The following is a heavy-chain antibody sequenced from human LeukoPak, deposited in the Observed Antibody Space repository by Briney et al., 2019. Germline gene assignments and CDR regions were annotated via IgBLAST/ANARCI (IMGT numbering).Heavy chain of an antibody. CDR3: ASGYCSSTSCPYFDY. Sequence: ASVKVSCKXSGYTFTGYYMHWVRQAPGQGLEWMGWINPNSGGTNYAQKFQGRVTMTRDTSISTAYMELSRLRSDDTAVYYCASGYCSSTSCPYFDYWGQGTLVTVSS. V-gene: IGHV1-2*02. CDR1: GYTFTGYY. J-gene: IGHJ4*02. CDR2: INPNSGGT. D-gene: IGHD2-2*03.